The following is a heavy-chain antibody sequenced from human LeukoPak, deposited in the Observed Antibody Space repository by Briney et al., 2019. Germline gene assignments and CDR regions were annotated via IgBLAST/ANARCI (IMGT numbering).Heavy chain of an antibody. CDR2: IYYSGST. V-gene: IGHV4-59*08. J-gene: IGHJ4*02. D-gene: IGHD5-18*01. Sequence: SETLSLTCTVSGGSISSYYWSWIRQPPGKGLEWIGYIYYSGSTNYNPSLKSRVTISVDTSKNQFSLKLSSVTAADTAVYYCARLEVPGYSYGSFDYWGQGTLVTVSS. CDR1: GGSISSYY. CDR3: ARLEVPGYSYGSFDY.